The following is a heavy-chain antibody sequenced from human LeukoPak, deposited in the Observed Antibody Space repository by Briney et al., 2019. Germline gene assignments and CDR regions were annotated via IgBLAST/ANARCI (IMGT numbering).Heavy chain of an antibody. D-gene: IGHD6-19*01. CDR2: ISGSGGST. V-gene: IGHV3-23*01. CDR3: AKLPVAGLYFDY. J-gene: IGHJ4*02. CDR1: GFTFSSYA. Sequence: GGSLRLSCAASGFTFSSYAMSWVRQAPGKGLEWISAISGSGGSTYYVDSVKSRFTISRDNSKDTLYLQMNSLRVEDTAVYYCAKLPVAGLYFDYWGQGTLVTVSS.